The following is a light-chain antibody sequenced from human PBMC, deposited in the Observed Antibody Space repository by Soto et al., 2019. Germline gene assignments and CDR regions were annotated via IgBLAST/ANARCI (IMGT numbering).Light chain of an antibody. CDR1: QSVSSSY. J-gene: IGKJ4*01. Sequence: EIVLTQSPGTLSLSPGERATLSCRASQSVSSSYLAWYQQKPGQAPRLLIYGASSRATGIPDRFSGSGSGTDFTLTISRXXPEDFAVYYCQQYGSSPLTFGGGTKVEIK. V-gene: IGKV3-20*01. CDR2: GAS. CDR3: QQYGSSPLT.